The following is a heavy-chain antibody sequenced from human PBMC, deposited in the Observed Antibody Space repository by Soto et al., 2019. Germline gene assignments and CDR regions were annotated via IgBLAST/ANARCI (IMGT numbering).Heavy chain of an antibody. CDR1: GFSPSTSGMR. Sequence: SGPTLVNPTQTLTLTCTFSGFSPSTSGMRVSWIRQPPGKALEWLARIDWDDDKFYKTSLKTRLTISKDSSKNQVVLTMTNMDPVDTATYYCARMFHCSGGTCPFDYWGLGAPVTVS. V-gene: IGHV2-70*04. CDR2: IDWDDDK. D-gene: IGHD2-15*01. CDR3: ARMFHCSGGTCPFDY. J-gene: IGHJ4*02.